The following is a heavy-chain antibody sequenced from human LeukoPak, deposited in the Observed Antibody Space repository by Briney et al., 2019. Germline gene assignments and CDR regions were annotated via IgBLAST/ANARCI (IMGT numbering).Heavy chain of an antibody. J-gene: IGHJ4*02. D-gene: IGHD6-13*01. Sequence: GGSLRLSCAASGFTFSSYAMSWVRQAPGKGLEWVGRIKSKTDGGTTDYAAPVKGRFTISRDDSKNTLYLQMNSLKTEDTAVYYCTTGFHSSTLFDYWGQGTLVTVSS. CDR1: GFTFSSYA. CDR2: IKSKTDGGTT. V-gene: IGHV3-15*01. CDR3: TTGFHSSTLFDY.